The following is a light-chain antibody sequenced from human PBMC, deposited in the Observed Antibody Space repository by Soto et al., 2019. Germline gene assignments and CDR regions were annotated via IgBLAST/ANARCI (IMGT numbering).Light chain of an antibody. J-gene: IGLJ1*01. CDR3: SSYASSSTRLV. CDR1: SSDVGGYNY. Sequence: QSVLTQPASVSGSPGQSITISCTGTSSDVGGYNYISWYQHHPGKAPKLMIYEVSNRPSGVSNRFSGSKSGNTASLTISGLQAEDEADYYCSSYASSSTRLVFGTGTKVTVL. V-gene: IGLV2-14*01. CDR2: EVS.